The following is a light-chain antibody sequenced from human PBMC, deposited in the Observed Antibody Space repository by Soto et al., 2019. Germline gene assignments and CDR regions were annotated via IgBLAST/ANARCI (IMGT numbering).Light chain of an antibody. J-gene: IGKJ2*01. Sequence: EIVLTQSPGTLSLSPGERATLSCRASQSVTSSYLAWYQQKPGQAPRLLIYGASTRAAGVPDRFSGSGSGTDFTLTITRLEPEDFAVYHCQQYGRSPLMYTFGQGTKLGVK. CDR3: QQYGRSPLMYT. CDR1: QSVTSSY. V-gene: IGKV3-20*01. CDR2: GAS.